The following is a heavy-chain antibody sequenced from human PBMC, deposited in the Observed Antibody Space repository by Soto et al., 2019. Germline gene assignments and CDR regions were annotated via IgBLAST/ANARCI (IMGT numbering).Heavy chain of an antibody. CDR3: ARAYYYASSGYYVY. CDR1: GYSFTNYW. D-gene: IGHD3-22*01. Sequence: GESLKISCKVSGYSFTNYWIAWVRQMPGKGLEWMGIIYPGDSDTTYSPSFQGQVTISADKSLSTAYLQWSSLKASDTAMYYCARAYYYASSGYYVYWGQGTLVTVSS. J-gene: IGHJ4*02. V-gene: IGHV5-51*01. CDR2: IYPGDSDT.